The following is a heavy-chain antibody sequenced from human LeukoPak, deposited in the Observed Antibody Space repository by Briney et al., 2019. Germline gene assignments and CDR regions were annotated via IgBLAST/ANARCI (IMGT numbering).Heavy chain of an antibody. J-gene: IGHJ3*02. Sequence: GGSLRLSCAASGFTVSSNYMSWVRQAPGKGLEWVSLIYSGGSTSYADSVKGRFTISRDNAKNTLYLQMNSLRAEDTAVYYCARVGSSDSPHAFDIWGQGTMVTVSS. D-gene: IGHD3-22*01. CDR2: IYSGGST. CDR1: GFTVSSNY. CDR3: ARVGSSDSPHAFDI. V-gene: IGHV3-53*01.